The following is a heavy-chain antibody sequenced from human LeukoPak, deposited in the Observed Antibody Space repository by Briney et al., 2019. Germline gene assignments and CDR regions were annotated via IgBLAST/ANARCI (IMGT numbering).Heavy chain of an antibody. CDR1: GDSISNYY. CDR2: VHSSGST. V-gene: IGHV4-59*01. CDR3: ARVGTYSFDY. D-gene: IGHD2-15*01. J-gene: IGHJ4*02. Sequence: SETLSLTCSVSGDSISNYYWGWIRQPPGKKLEWIGYVHSSGSTSYNPTLKSRVTMSVDTSKQHFSLNLSSVTAADTAVYHCARVGTYSFDYWGQGALVIVSS.